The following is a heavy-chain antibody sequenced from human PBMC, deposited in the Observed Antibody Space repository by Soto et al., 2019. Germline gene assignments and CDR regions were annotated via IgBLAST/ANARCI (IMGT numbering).Heavy chain of an antibody. CDR1: GFTFSSYD. CDR3: ARGLVAIFGVVNGMDV. Sequence: PGGALRLSCAASGFTFSSYDMHWVRQATGKGLEWVSAIGTAGDTYYPGSVKGRFTISRENAKNSLYLQMNSLRAGDTAVYYCARGLVAIFGVVNGMDVWGQGTTVTASS. D-gene: IGHD3-3*01. CDR2: IGTAGDT. J-gene: IGHJ6*02. V-gene: IGHV3-13*01.